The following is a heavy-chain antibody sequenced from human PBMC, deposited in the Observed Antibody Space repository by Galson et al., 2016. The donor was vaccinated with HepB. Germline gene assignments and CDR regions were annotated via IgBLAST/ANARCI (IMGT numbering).Heavy chain of an antibody. J-gene: IGHJ3*02. V-gene: IGHV3-43*02. CDR1: GFTFDDYS. CDR3: AQDIKILVVVMATGAFDI. Sequence: SLRLSCAASGFTFDDYSMHWVRQVPGKGLQWVSLISGDGATTHYADSVKGRFTISRDNIKNSLDLHMNSLKTEDSAFYYCAQDIKILVVVMATGAFDICGQATAVTVSS. CDR2: ISGDGATT. D-gene: IGHD2-15*01.